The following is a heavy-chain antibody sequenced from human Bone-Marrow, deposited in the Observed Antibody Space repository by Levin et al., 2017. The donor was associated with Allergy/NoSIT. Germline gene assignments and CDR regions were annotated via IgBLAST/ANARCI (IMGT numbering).Heavy chain of an antibody. CDR2: ISYDGSNK. Sequence: GGSLRLSCAASGFTFSSYGMHWVRQAPGKGLEWVAVISYDGSNKYYADSVKGRFTISRDNSKNTLYLQMNSLRAEDTAVYYCAKDRPEGGFDYWGQGTLVTVSS. V-gene: IGHV3-30*18. CDR3: AKDRPEGGFDY. CDR1: GFTFSSYG. J-gene: IGHJ4*02. D-gene: IGHD1-14*01.